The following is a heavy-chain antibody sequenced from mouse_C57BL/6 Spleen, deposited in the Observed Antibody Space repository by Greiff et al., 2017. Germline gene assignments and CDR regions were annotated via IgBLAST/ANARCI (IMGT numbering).Heavy chain of an antibody. V-gene: IGHV5-17*01. Sequence: EVQVVESGGGLVKPGGSLELSCAASGFTFSDYGMHWVRQAPEKGLEWVAYISSGSSTIYYADTVKGRFTISRDNAKNTLFLQMTSLRSEDTAMYYCARKEGFYYAMDYWGQGTSVTVSS. J-gene: IGHJ4*01. CDR2: ISSGSSTI. CDR1: GFTFSDYG. CDR3: ARKEGFYYAMDY.